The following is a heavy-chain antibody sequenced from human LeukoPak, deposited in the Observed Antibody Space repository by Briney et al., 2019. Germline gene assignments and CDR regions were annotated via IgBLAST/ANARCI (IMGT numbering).Heavy chain of an antibody. CDR2: IIPILGIA. J-gene: IGHJ4*02. D-gene: IGHD3-16*02. CDR3: ARDTPSDYVWGSYRQVLDY. CDR1: GGTFSSYA. V-gene: IGHV1-69*04. Sequence: SVKVSCKASGGTFSSYAISWVRQAPGQGLEWVGRIIPILGIANYAQKFQGRVTITADKSTSTAYMELSSLRSEDTAVYYCARDTPSDYVWGSYRQVLDYWGQGTLVTVSS.